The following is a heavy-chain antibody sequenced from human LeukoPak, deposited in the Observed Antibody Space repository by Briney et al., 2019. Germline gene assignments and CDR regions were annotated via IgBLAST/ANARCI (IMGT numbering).Heavy chain of an antibody. V-gene: IGHV3-33*06. J-gene: IGHJ4*02. CDR3: AKSPVYSSGWYLDY. CDR2: IWYDGSNK. D-gene: IGHD6-19*01. CDR1: GFTFSSYG. Sequence: GGSLRLSCAASGFTFSSYGMHWVRQAPGKGLEWVEVIWYDGSNKYYADSVKGRFTISRDNSKNTLYLQMNSRRAEDTAGYYCAKSPVYSSGWYLDYWGQGTLVTVSS.